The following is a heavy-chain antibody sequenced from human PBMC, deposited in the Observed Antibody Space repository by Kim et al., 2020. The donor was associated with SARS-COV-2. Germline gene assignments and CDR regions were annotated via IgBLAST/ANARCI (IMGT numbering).Heavy chain of an antibody. CDR1: GFTFSTCS. J-gene: IGHJ4*02. Sequence: GGSLRLSCAASGFTFSTCSMHWVRQAPGKGLESVAVTSHDGISKYYADSVKGRFTISRDNSKNTLYLQMNSLRVDDTALYYCVRDPTSDYNDLDYWGLGTLVTVSS. V-gene: IGHV3-30-3*01. D-gene: IGHD4-17*01. CDR2: TSHDGISK. CDR3: VRDPTSDYNDLDY.